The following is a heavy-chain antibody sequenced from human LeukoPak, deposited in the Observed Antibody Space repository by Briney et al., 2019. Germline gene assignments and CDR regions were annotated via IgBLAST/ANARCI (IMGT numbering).Heavy chain of an antibody. V-gene: IGHV3-15*01. CDR2: IKSKTDGGTT. CDR3: TTDVLTGYYDSSGYSGIDY. J-gene: IGHJ4*02. D-gene: IGHD3-22*01. Sequence: GGSLRLSCAASGFTFSNAWMSWVRQAPGKGLEWVGRIKSKTDGGTTDYAAPVKGRFTISRDDSKNTLYLQMNSLKTEDTAVYYCTTDVLTGYYDSSGYSGIDYWGQGTLVTVSS. CDR1: GFTFSNAW.